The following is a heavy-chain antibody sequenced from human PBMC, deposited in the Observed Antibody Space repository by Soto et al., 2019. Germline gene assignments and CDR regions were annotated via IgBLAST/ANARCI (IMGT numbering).Heavy chain of an antibody. J-gene: IGHJ4*02. D-gene: IGHD4-17*01. CDR1: GGSFSGYY. V-gene: IGHV4-34*01. CDR3: ARGRVQVVVGRDYGGSMFRK. CDR2: INHSGST. Sequence: QVQLQQWGAGLLKPSETLSLTCAVYGGSFSGYYWSWIRQPPGKGLEWIGEINHSGSTNYNPSLKSRVPISVDTSKNQFSLKLSSVTAADTAVYYCARGRVQVVVGRDYGGSMFRKWGQGTLVTVSS.